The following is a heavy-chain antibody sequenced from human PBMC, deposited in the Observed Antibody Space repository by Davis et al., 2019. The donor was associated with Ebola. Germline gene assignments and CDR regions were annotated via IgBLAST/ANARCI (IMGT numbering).Heavy chain of an antibody. J-gene: IGHJ5*02. Sequence: GESLKISCAASGFTFSSYSMNWVRQAPGKGLEWVSSISSSSSYIYYADSVKGRFTISRDNAKNSLYLQMNSLRAEDTAVYYCARHWVFGVVIAATDNWFDPWGQGTLVTVSS. CDR1: GFTFSSYS. D-gene: IGHD3-3*01. CDR3: ARHWVFGVVIAATDNWFDP. CDR2: ISSSSSYI. V-gene: IGHV3-21*01.